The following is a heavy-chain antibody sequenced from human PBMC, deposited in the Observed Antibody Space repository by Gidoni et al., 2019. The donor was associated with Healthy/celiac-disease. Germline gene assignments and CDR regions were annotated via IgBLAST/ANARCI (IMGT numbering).Heavy chain of an antibody. CDR3: ASEKGLNSNQLDY. CDR2: IIPILGIA. CDR1: GGTFSSYA. D-gene: IGHD4-4*01. J-gene: IGHJ4*02. Sequence: QVQLVQSGAEAKKPGSSVKVSCKASGGTFSSYAISWVRQAPGQGLEWMGRIIPILGIANYAQKFQGRVTITADKSTSTAYMELSSLRSEDTAVYYCASEKGLNSNQLDYWGQGTLVTVSS. V-gene: IGHV1-69*09.